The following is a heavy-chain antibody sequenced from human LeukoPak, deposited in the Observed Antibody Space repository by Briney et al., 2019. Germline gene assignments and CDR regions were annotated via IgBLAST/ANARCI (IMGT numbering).Heavy chain of an antibody. CDR2: IYTSGSN. D-gene: IGHD3-10*01. CDR3: ARVTTMVRGVSVDYFDY. CDR1: GFTISSDH. Sequence: SETLSLTCTVSGFTISSDHWSWIRQPLGKRLEWIGRIYTSGSNNYNPSLWRRVTISLDKSKNQFSLKVRSVTGADTAVYYCARVTTMVRGVSVDYFDYWGQGILVTVSS. J-gene: IGHJ4*02. V-gene: IGHV4-4*07.